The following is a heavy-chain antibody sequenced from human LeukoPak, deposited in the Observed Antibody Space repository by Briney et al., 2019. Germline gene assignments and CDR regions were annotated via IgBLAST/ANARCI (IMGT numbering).Heavy chain of an antibody. CDR1: GGTFSSYA. Sequence: GASVKVSCKASGGTFSSYAISWVRQAPGQGLEWMGGIIPTFGTANYAQKFQGRVTITTDESTSTAYMEMSSLRSEDTAVYYCARDGSDYDFWSGSNWFDPWGQGTLVTVSS. CDR3: ARDGSDYDFWSGSNWFDP. J-gene: IGHJ5*02. CDR2: IIPTFGTA. D-gene: IGHD3-3*01. V-gene: IGHV1-69*05.